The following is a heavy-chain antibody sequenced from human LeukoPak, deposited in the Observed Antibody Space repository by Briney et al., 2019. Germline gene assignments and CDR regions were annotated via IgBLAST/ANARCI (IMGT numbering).Heavy chain of an antibody. CDR3: ARQGLDSTIFGVVILDV. CDR1: GGSISTYY. Sequence: SETLSLTCTVSGGSISTYYWTWIRQPPGKELEWIAYIYYTGSASYNPSLKSRVTISVDTSKNQFSLKLSSVTAADTAVYYCARQGLDSTIFGVVILDVWGKGTTVTVSS. J-gene: IGHJ6*04. D-gene: IGHD3-3*01. V-gene: IGHV4-59*08. CDR2: IYYTGSA.